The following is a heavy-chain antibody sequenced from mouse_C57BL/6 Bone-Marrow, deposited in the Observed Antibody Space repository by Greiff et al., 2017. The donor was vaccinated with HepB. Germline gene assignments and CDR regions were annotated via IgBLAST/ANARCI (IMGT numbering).Heavy chain of an antibody. J-gene: IGHJ4*01. CDR1: GYTFTSHW. D-gene: IGHD2-5*01. Sequence: QVQLQQSGPELVRPGASVKISCKAPGYTFTSHWMQWVRQRPGQGLEWIGEIFPGSGSTYYNEKFTGKATLTVDTSSSTAYMQLSSLTSEDSAVYFCARCSGTYSNYVGYAMDYWGQGTSVTVSS. CDR3: ARCSGTYSNYVGYAMDY. V-gene: IGHV1-56*01. CDR2: IFPGSGST.